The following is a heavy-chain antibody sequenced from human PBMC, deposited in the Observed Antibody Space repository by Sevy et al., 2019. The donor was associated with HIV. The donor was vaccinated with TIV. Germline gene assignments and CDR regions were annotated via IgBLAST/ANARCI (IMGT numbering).Heavy chain of an antibody. J-gene: IGHJ4*02. CDR3: AKVRGRVIVGATRCYFDY. V-gene: IGHV3-23*01. D-gene: IGHD1-26*01. Sequence: GGSLRLSCAASGFTFSSYAMSWVRQAPGKGLEWVSAISGSGGSTYYADSVKGRFTISRDNSKNTLYLQMNSLGAEDTAVYYCAKVRGRVIVGATRCYFDYWGQGTLVTVSS. CDR2: ISGSGGST. CDR1: GFTFSSYA.